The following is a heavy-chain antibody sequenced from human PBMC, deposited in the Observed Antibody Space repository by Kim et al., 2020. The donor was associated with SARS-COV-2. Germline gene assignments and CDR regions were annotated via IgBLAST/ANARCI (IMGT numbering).Heavy chain of an antibody. CDR1: GGTFSSYA. D-gene: IGHD3-22*01. V-gene: IGHV1-69*13. J-gene: IGHJ6*02. CDR2: IIPILGTA. CDR3: AREKPRNYYDSSPHGMDV. Sequence: SVKVSCKASGGTFSSYAISWVRQAPGQGLEWMGGIIPILGTANYAQKFQGRVTITADESTSTAYMELSSLRSEDTAVYYCAREKPRNYYDSSPHGMDVWGQGTTVTVSS.